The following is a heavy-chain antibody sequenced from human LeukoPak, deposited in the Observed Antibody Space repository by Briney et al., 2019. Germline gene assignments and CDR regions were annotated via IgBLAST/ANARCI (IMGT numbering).Heavy chain of an antibody. D-gene: IGHD3-10*01. CDR3: ARDLMVRGAQGYYYYGMDV. Sequence: TGGSLRLSCAASGFTFSSYEMNWVRQAPGKGREGVSYISSSGSTIYYADSVKGRFTISRDNAKNSLYLQMNSLRAEDTAVYYCARDLMVRGAQGYYYYGMDVWGQGTTVTVSS. V-gene: IGHV3-48*03. J-gene: IGHJ6*02. CDR1: GFTFSSYE. CDR2: ISSSGSTI.